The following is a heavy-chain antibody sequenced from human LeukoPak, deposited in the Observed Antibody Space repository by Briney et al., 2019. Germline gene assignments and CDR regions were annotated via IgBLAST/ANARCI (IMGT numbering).Heavy chain of an antibody. CDR3: ARHDYGDYYFDY. CDR2: IIPILGIA. D-gene: IGHD4-17*01. J-gene: IGHJ4*02. CDR1: GGTFSSYA. V-gene: IGHV1-69*04. Sequence: GSSVKVSCKASGGTFSSYAISWVRQAPGQGLEWMGRIIPILGIANYAQKFQGRVTITADISTSTAYMELSSLRSEDTAVYYCARHDYGDYYFDYWGQGTLVTVSS.